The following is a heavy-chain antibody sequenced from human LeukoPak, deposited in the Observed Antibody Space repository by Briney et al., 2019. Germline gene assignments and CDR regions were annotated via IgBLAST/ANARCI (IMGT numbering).Heavy chain of an antibody. V-gene: IGHV4-59*01. D-gene: IGHD2-2*01. CDR2: IYYTGST. J-gene: IGHJ4*02. CDR1: GGSIDSYY. CDR3: ARVYQSAEYYFDY. Sequence: SETLTLTCTVSGGSIDSYYWSWIRQPPGKGLEWIGYIYYTGSTEYHPSLKSRVTISLDTSKNQFSLKLTSVTAADTAVYYCARVYQSAEYYFDYWGQGNLVSVSS.